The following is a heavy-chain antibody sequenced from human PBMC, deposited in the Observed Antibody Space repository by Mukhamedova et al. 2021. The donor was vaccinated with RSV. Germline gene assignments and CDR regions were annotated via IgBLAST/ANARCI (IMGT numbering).Heavy chain of an antibody. J-gene: IGHJ5*02. Sequence: GKHYMESVRGRFTISRDNTKNSVYLQMNSLRVEDTAVYYCARAIGGSESSWGQGTLVTVSS. CDR3: ARAIGGSESS. D-gene: IGHD3-10*01. V-gene: IGHV3-7*01. CDR2: GK.